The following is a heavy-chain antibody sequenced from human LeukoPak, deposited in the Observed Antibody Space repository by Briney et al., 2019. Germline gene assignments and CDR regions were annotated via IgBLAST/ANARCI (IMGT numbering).Heavy chain of an antibody. Sequence: SETLSLTCAVYGGSFSGYYWSWIRQPPGKGQEWIGEINHSGSTNYNPSPKSRVTISVDTSKNQFSLKLSSVTAADTAVYYCASLYYYDSSGYYSWGQGTLVTVSS. D-gene: IGHD3-22*01. CDR3: ASLYYYDSSGYYS. V-gene: IGHV4-34*01. CDR1: GGSFSGYY. J-gene: IGHJ4*02. CDR2: INHSGST.